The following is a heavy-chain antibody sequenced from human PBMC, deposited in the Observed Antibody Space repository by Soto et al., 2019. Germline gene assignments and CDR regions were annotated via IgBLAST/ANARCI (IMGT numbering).Heavy chain of an antibody. CDR2: INPNSGGT. Sequence: GASVKVSCKASGYTFTGYYMHWVRQAPGQGLEWMGWINPNSGGTNYAQKFQGWVTMTRDTSISTAYMELSRLRSDDTAVYYCARGIAAAAARGMDVWAQGTTDTVSS. D-gene: IGHD6-13*01. CDR1: GYTFTGYY. CDR3: ARGIAAAAARGMDV. J-gene: IGHJ6*02. V-gene: IGHV1-2*04.